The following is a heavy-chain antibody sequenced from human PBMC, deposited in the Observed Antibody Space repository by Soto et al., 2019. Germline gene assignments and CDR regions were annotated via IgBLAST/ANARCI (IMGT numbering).Heavy chain of an antibody. V-gene: IGHV4-30-4*01. CDR1: GGSISSGDYY. Sequence: PSETLSLTCTVSGGSISSGDYYWSWIHQPPGKGLEWIGYIYYSGSTYYNPSLKSRVTISVDTSKNQFSLKLHSVPAADTAVYYCARFRAHSVEGMDVWGQGTTVTVSS. CDR3: ARFRAHSVEGMDV. J-gene: IGHJ6*02. CDR2: IYYSGST. D-gene: IGHD2-21*01.